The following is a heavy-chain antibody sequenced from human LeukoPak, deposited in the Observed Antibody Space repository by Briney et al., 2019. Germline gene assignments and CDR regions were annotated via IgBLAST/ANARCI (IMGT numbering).Heavy chain of an antibody. D-gene: IGHD1-26*01. Sequence: PGGSLRLSCAASGFTFNNYAMTWVRQAPGKGLEWVSTISGSVINTYYTDSVKGRSTISRDNSKDTLYLQMNSLRAEDTAVYYCARNSGSYVSYYFDFWGQGTLVTVSS. CDR3: ARNSGSYVSYYFDF. V-gene: IGHV3-23*01. J-gene: IGHJ4*02. CDR2: ISGSVINT. CDR1: GFTFNNYA.